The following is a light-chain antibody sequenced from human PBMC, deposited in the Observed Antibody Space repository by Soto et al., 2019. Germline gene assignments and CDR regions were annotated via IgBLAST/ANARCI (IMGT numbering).Light chain of an antibody. Sequence: QSALTQPASVSGSPGLSIAISCTGTSRDVGNYNLVSWYQQHPGKAPKVMIYEGSKRPSGVSDRFSGSKSGNTASLTISGLQADDEADYYCCSYAGDGTYVFGTGTKLTVL. CDR3: CSYAGDGTYV. V-gene: IGLV2-23*01. CDR2: EGS. CDR1: SRDVGNYNL. J-gene: IGLJ1*01.